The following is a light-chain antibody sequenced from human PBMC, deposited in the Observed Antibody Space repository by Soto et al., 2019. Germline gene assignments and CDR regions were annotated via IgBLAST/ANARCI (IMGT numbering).Light chain of an antibody. Sequence: EIVMTQSPATLSLYPGERATLSCRASQNVGRSLAWFQQTPGQPPRLLIYDASTRAAGIPARFSGSGSGAAFTLTISSLEPEDSAVYYCQQRYTWVTFGGGTNLEIK. V-gene: IGKV3-11*01. CDR2: DAS. CDR3: QQRYTWVT. CDR1: QNVGRS. J-gene: IGKJ4*01.